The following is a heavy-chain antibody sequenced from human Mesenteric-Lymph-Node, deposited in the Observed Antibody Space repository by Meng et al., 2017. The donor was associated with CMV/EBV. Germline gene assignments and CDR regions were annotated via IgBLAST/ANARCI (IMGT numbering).Heavy chain of an antibody. CDR3: ARGSSYDILTGYFDY. J-gene: IGHJ4*02. Sequence: QVQLHQWGAGLLKPSETLSVTCAVYGGSFSGYYWNWIRQSTEKGLEWIGEINHSGSTTYNPSFTSRIIISVDTSTNQISLNMSSVTAADTAVYYCARGSSYDILTGYFDYWGQGALVTVSS. D-gene: IGHD3-9*01. V-gene: IGHV4-34*01. CDR2: INHSGST. CDR1: GGSFSGYY.